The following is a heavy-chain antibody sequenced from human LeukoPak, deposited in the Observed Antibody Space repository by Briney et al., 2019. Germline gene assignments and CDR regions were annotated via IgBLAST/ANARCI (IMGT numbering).Heavy chain of an antibody. CDR2: ISAYNGNT. V-gene: IGHV1-18*01. D-gene: IGHD3-3*01. J-gene: IGHJ4*02. Sequence: ASVTVSRKASGYTFTIYGISWVRQAPGQEIEWMGWISAYNGNTNYSQKLQGRVTMTTDTSTSTAYMELRSLRSDDTAVYYYARDNNKDFWSGYSSPDFDYWGQGTLVTVSS. CDR3: ARDNNKDFWSGYSSPDFDY. CDR1: GYTFTIYG.